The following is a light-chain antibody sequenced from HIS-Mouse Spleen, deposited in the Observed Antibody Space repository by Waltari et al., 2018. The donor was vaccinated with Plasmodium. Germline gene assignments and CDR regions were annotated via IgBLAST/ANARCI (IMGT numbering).Light chain of an antibody. J-gene: IGKJ1*01. Sequence: DIQMTPSPSTLSASVGDRVTITCRASQSISSWLAWYQQKPGKAPKLLIYKASSIESGVPSRFSGSGSGTEFTLTISSLQPDDFATYYCQQYNSYSWTFGQGTKVEIK. CDR3: QQYNSYSWT. V-gene: IGKV1-5*03. CDR2: KAS. CDR1: QSISSW.